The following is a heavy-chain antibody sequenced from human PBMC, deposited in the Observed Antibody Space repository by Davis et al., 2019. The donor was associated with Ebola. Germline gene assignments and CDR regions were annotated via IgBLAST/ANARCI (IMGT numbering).Heavy chain of an antibody. D-gene: IGHD3-9*01. CDR1: GFTFSPYE. J-gene: IGHJ4*02. CDR2: ISASGSPI. V-gene: IGHV3-48*03. Sequence: GESLKISCVGSGFTFSPYEMNWVRQAPGKGLEWVSFISASGSPIYYADSVKGRFTISRDNAKNSVHLQMNSLRAEDTGIYYCARGPLTALDYWGQGTLVTVSS. CDR3: ARGPLTALDY.